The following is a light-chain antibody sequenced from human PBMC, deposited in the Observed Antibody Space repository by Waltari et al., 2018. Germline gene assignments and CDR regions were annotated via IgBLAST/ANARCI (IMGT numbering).Light chain of an antibody. J-gene: IGLJ1*01. CDR3: GSYTSSTTLA. Sequence: QSALTQPASVSGSPGQSITISCTGTSSDVGGYDFVSWYQQHPGKAPKLILYDVSNRPLEVSHRFAGSKSGNPASLTISGRQADDEAEYYCGSYTSSTTLAFGTGTKVTVL. CDR2: DVS. V-gene: IGLV2-14*03. CDR1: SSDVGGYDF.